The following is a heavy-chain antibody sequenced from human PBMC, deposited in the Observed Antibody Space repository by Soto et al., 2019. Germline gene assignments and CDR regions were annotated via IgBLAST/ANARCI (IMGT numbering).Heavy chain of an antibody. CDR3: ATLPLGSVVVAASSHAYYYGMDG. Sequence: GESLKISCKGSGYSFTSYWISWVRQMPGKGLEWMGRIDPSDSYTNYSPSFQGHVTISADKSISTAYLQWSSLKASDTAMYYCATLPLGSVVVAASSHAYYYGMDGWGKGTTVTVSS. CDR1: GYSFTSYW. D-gene: IGHD2-15*01. CDR2: IDPSDSYT. V-gene: IGHV5-10-1*01. J-gene: IGHJ6*04.